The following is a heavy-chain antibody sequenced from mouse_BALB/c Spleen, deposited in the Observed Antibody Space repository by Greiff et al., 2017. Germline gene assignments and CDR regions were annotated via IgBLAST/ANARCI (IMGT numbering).Heavy chain of an antibody. CDR1: GYTFTDYA. V-gene: IGHV1S137*01. CDR3: ARVIKGAMDY. J-gene: IGHJ4*01. CDR2: ISTYYGDA. D-gene: IGHD2-4*01. Sequence: QVQLQQSGAELVRPGVSVKISCKGSGYTFTDYAMHWVKQSHAKSLEWIGVISTYYGDASYNQKFKGKATMTVDKSSSTAYMELARLTSEDSAIYYCARVIKGAMDYWGQGTSVTVSS.